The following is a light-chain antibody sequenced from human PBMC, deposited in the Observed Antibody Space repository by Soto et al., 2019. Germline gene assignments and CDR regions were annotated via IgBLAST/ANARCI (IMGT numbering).Light chain of an antibody. Sequence: QSALTQPASVSGSPGQSITISCTGPSSDFGGYNYVSWYQHHPGKAPKLMIYEVSNRPSGISNRFSGSKSGNTASLTISGLQAEDEADYYCSSYTTGSSVVFGGGTKVTVL. CDR2: EVS. V-gene: IGLV2-14*01. CDR3: SSYTTGSSVV. CDR1: SSDFGGYNY. J-gene: IGLJ2*01.